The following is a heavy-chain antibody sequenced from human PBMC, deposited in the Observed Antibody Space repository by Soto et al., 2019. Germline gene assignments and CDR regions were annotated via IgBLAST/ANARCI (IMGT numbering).Heavy chain of an antibody. D-gene: IGHD1-26*01. CDR3: ARDLSGTGLDI. Sequence: QLQLHESGPGLVKPSETLSLTCNVSGDSIGRFYWSWLRQSAGKGLEWIGRVYSTGGVTYNPALKGRVTISLDRSNNHVYLEMNSVTAADTAVYFCARDLSGTGLDIWGRGTRVSVSS. J-gene: IGHJ6*02. V-gene: IGHV4-4*07. CDR1: GDSIGRFY. CDR2: VYSTGGV.